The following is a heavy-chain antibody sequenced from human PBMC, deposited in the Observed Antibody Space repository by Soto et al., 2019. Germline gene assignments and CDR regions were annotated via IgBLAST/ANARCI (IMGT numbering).Heavy chain of an antibody. CDR1: GYPFTSYG. V-gene: IGHV1-18*01. CDR2: ISAYNGKT. D-gene: IGHD6-19*01. Sequence: QVQLVQSGAEVKKPGASVKVSCKTSGYPFTSYGINWVRQAPGQGPEWMGWISAYNGKTSYTQKFQGRVTMTTNTSTSTAYMELRSLGCDDTAVYYSARDRLIAVTGLLHYWGQGTLVTVSS. J-gene: IGHJ4*02. CDR3: ARDRLIAVTGLLHY.